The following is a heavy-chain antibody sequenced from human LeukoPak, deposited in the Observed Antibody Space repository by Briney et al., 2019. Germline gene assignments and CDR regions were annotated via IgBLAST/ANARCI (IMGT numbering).Heavy chain of an antibody. Sequence: PSETLSLTCTVSGGSISSHYWSWIRQPPGKGLEWIGYIYYSGSTNYNPSLKSRVTISVDTSKNQFSLKLSSVTAADTAVYYCARDRCSGGSCYSGAFDIWGQGTMVTVSS. CDR3: ARDRCSGGSCYSGAFDI. CDR1: GGSISSHY. V-gene: IGHV4-59*11. J-gene: IGHJ3*02. CDR2: IYYSGST. D-gene: IGHD2-15*01.